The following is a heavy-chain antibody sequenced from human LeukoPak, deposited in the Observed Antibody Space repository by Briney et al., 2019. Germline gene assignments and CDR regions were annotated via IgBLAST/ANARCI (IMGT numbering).Heavy chain of an antibody. V-gene: IGHV1-2*06. CDR1: GYTFTSYA. CDR3: ARGFSTALDNWFDP. D-gene: IGHD3/OR15-3a*01. J-gene: IGHJ5*02. Sequence: GASVKVSCKASGYTFTSYAMHWVRQAPGQRLEWMGRINPNNGGTNYAQKFQGRVTMTRDTSISTAYMELSSLRSDDTAVYYCARGFSTALDNWFDPWGQGTLVTVSS. CDR2: INPNNGGT.